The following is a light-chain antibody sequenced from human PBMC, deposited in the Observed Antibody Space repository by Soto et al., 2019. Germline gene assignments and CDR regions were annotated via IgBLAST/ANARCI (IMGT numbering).Light chain of an antibody. CDR1: QSVDKSY. CDR2: GAS. V-gene: IGKV3-20*01. CDR3: QQYDISPPYT. Sequence: ESVLTQSPGTLSLSPGEGATLSCRTSQSVDKSYIAWYQQKPGQAPRLLIYGASSRATGIPDRFSGSGSGTDFTLTISRLEPEDFAVYYCQQYDISPPYTFGQGTKVEIK. J-gene: IGKJ2*01.